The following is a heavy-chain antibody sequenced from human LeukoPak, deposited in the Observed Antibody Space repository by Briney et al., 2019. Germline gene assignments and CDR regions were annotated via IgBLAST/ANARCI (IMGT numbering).Heavy chain of an antibody. CDR2: INSNSGDT. J-gene: IGHJ6*02. D-gene: IGHD3-3*01. CDR3: ASGRSGGYGLDV. Sequence: ASVKVSCKTSGYTLTDYYIHWVRQAPGQGLEWMGWINSNSGDTTYAQTFQGRVTMTRDTSISTFYMKLIGLRSDDTALYYCASGRSGGYGLDVWDQGTTVTVSS. CDR1: GYTLTDYY. V-gene: IGHV1-2*02.